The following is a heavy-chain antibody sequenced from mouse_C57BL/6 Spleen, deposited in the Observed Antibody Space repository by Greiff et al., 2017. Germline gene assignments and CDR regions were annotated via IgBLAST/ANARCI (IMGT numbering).Heavy chain of an antibody. CDR2: IWSGGST. V-gene: IGHV2-2*01. J-gene: IGHJ2*01. CDR1: GFSLTSYG. Sequence: VMLVESGPGLVQPSQSLSITCTVSGFSLTSYGVHWVRQSPGKGLEWLGVIWSGGSTDYNAAFISRLSISKDNSKSQVFFKMNSLQADDTAIYYCARTLAYYSNYFDYWGQGTTLTVSS. CDR3: ARTLAYYSNYFDY. D-gene: IGHD2-5*01.